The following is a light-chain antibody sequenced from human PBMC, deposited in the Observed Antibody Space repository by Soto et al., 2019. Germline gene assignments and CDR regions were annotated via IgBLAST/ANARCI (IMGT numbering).Light chain of an antibody. CDR2: EVS. CDR3: TSYTSSSRWV. V-gene: IGLV2-14*01. Sequence: QAVVTQPASVSGSPGQSITISCTGASNDIGRYDYVSWFQQHPDKAPKLIIYEVSNRPSGVSRRFSGSKSGNTASLSISGLQAEDEADYYCTSYTSSSRWVFGGGTKLTVL. CDR1: SNDIGRYDY. J-gene: IGLJ3*02.